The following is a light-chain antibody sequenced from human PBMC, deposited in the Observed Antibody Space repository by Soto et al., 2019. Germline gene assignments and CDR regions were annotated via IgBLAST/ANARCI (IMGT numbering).Light chain of an antibody. CDR1: QSVSDN. CDR2: GAY. V-gene: IGKV3-15*01. Sequence: EIVMTQSPATLSVSPGERATLSCRASQSVSDNLAWYQQKPGQTPRLLIYGAYTRATGIPARFSGSGSGTEFTLTISSLQSEDFAVYYCQQYNNWPRTFGQGTQVDIK. CDR3: QQYNNWPRT. J-gene: IGKJ1*01.